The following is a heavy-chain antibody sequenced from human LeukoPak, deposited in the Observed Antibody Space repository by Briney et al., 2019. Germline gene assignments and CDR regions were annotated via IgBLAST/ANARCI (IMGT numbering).Heavy chain of an antibody. CDR3: ARETYYDILTGYHNWFDP. Sequence: PSQTLSLTCTVSGGSISSGGYYWSWIRQHPGKGLEWIGYIYYSGSTYYNPSLKSRVTISVDTSKNQFSLELSSVTAADTAVYYCARETYYDILTGYHNWFDPWGQGTLVTVSS. D-gene: IGHD3-9*01. V-gene: IGHV4-31*03. CDR1: GGSISSGGYY. CDR2: IYYSGST. J-gene: IGHJ5*02.